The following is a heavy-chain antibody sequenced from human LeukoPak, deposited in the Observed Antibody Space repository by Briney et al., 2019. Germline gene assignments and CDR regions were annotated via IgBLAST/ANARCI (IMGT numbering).Heavy chain of an antibody. CDR3: TRMRGYTYGYWYLDL. J-gene: IGHJ2*01. CDR1: GYTSTSYD. V-gene: IGHV1-8*01. CDR2: MNPTSGNT. Sequence: ASGKVSCKAAGYTSTSYDINWVRHAPGQGREWMGWMNPTSGNTGYAQKFQGRVTMTRDASIATAYMELSSLTSEDTALYYCTRMRGYTYGYWYLDLWGRGTPVTVSS. D-gene: IGHD5-18*01.